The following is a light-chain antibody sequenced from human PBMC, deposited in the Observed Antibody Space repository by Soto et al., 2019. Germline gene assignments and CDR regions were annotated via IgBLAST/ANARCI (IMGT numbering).Light chain of an antibody. CDR2: RIF. Sequence: EIVMTQSPGTLSVFPGESVTLSCRASQSVNGYLDWFQHKPGQAPRLVLKRIFIRSIGVPARFSGSGSETEFTLTINGLQSEDSGVYYWLQHHAWPWTFGQGTKVEIK. CDR3: LQHHAWPWT. V-gene: IGKV3-15*01. J-gene: IGKJ1*01. CDR1: QSVNGY.